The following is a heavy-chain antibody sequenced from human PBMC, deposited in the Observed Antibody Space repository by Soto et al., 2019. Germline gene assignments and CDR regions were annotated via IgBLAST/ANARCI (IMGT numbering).Heavy chain of an antibody. Sequence: SETLSLTCTVSGGSISSYYWSWIRQPPGKGLEWIGYIYYSGSTNYSPSLKSRVTISLDTSKKQVYLHLTSVTSADTAVYYCARSAAGNDYRGQGTLVTVSS. J-gene: IGHJ4*02. CDR1: GGSISSYY. CDR2: IYYSGST. D-gene: IGHD6-19*01. CDR3: ARSAAGNDY. V-gene: IGHV4-59*12.